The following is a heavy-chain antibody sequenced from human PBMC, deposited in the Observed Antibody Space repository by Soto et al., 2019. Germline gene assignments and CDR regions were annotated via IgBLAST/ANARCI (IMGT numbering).Heavy chain of an antibody. D-gene: IGHD3-22*01. CDR1: GYSISSGYY. Sequence: SETLSLTCAVSGYSISSGYYWGWIRQPPGKGLEWIGSIYHSGITHYNPSLKSRVTISLDTSKNQFSLKLTSVTAADTAVYYCARNRYYDSGGYYYVLDYSGQGSLVIVSS. V-gene: IGHV4-38-2*01. J-gene: IGHJ4*02. CDR2: IYHSGIT. CDR3: ARNRYYDSGGYYYVLDY.